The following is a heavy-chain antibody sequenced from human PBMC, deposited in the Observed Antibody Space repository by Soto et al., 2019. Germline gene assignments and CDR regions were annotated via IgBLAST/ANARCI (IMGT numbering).Heavy chain of an antibody. CDR1: GVSISSGGYS. D-gene: IGHD2-2*01. J-gene: IGHJ5*02. CDR3: ARVPDR. CDR2: LYHRGST. V-gene: IGHV4-30-2*01. Sequence: QLQLQESGSGLVKPSQTLSLTCAVSGVSISSGGYSWSWIRQPPGKGLEWIGYLYHRGSTYSHPSLKSRVTIAVDRSKIQFSLKRSSVTAAYTAVYYCARVPDRWGQGTLVTVSS.